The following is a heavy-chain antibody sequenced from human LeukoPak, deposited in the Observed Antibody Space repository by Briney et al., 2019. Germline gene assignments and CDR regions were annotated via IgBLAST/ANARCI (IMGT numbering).Heavy chain of an antibody. D-gene: IGHD2-2*01. Sequence: GSGPTLVNPTQTLTLTCTFSGFSLSTSGVGVGWIRQPPGKALEWLALIYWDDDKRYSPFLKSRLTIMKDTSRNQVVLIMTNMNPVDTATYYCAHSGGYCTSSTCYDHFDSWGQGTLVTVSS. CDR2: IYWDDDK. J-gene: IGHJ4*02. CDR1: GFSLSTSGVG. V-gene: IGHV2-5*02. CDR3: AHSGGYCTSSTCYDHFDS.